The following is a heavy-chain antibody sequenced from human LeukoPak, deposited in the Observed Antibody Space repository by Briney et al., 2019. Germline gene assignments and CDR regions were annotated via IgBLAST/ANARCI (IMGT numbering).Heavy chain of an antibody. V-gene: IGHV4-38-2*02. CDR1: GYSISSGYY. D-gene: IGHD4-17*01. Sequence: PSETLSLTCTVSGYSISSGYYWGWIRQPPGKGLEWIGSIFHSGSVYFNPSLKSRVTISVDMSNNQFSLKLSSVTAADTAVYYCASTITVTTDYWGQGTLVTVSS. J-gene: IGHJ4*02. CDR2: IFHSGSV. CDR3: ASTITVTTDY.